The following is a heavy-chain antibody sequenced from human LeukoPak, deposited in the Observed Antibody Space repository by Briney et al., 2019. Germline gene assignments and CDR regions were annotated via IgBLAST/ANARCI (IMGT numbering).Heavy chain of an antibody. CDR1: GDSISSSSYY. V-gene: IGHV4-39*07. CDR2: IYYSGST. J-gene: IGHJ5*02. Sequence: SETLSLTCTVSGDSISSSSYYWGWIRQPPGKGLEWIGSIYYSGSTYYNPSLKSRVTISIDTSTTQFYLRLTSVTVADTAVYFCARERVVSDYSWFDPWGQGTQVTVSS. D-gene: IGHD6-25*01. CDR3: ARERVVSDYSWFDP.